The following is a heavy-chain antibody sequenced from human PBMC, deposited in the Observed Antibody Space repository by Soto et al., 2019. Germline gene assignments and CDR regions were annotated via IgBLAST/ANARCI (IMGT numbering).Heavy chain of an antibody. V-gene: IGHV4-59*01. Sequence: SETLSLTCTVSGGSLTSYYWIWIRQPPGKGLEWIGSIHNSGSTNYNPSLKGRVTISLDTPKKQFSLKVTSVTAADTAMYYCARGYCSSSSCYEFDHWGQGSLVTVS. CDR1: GGSLTSYY. D-gene: IGHD2-2*01. J-gene: IGHJ4*02. CDR3: ARGYCSSSSCYEFDH. CDR2: IHNSGST.